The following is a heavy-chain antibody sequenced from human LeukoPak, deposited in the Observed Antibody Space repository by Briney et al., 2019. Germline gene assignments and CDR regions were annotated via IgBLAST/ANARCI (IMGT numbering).Heavy chain of an antibody. CDR2: ISGSTSYT. D-gene: IGHD2-15*01. Sequence: GGSLRLSCAASGFTFSDYYMSWIRQAPGKGLEWVSYISGSTSYTNYADSVKGRFTISRDNAKNSLYLQMNSLRAEDTAVYCCARDRSWGSGYNYGMDVWGQGTTVTVSS. CDR3: ARDRSWGSGYNYGMDV. V-gene: IGHV3-11*05. CDR1: GFTFSDYY. J-gene: IGHJ6*02.